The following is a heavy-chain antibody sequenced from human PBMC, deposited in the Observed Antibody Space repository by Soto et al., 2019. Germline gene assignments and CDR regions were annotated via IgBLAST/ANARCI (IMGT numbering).Heavy chain of an antibody. V-gene: IGHV4-34*01. CDR3: ARAKGGGANYYYYYGMDV. CDR2: INHSGST. D-gene: IGHD3-16*01. Sequence: SETLSLTXAVYGGSFSGYYWSWIRQPPGKGLEWIGEINHSGSTNYNPSLKSRVTISVDTSKNQFSLKLSSVTAADTAVYYCARAKGGGANYYYYYGMDVWGQGTTVTV. J-gene: IGHJ6*02. CDR1: GGSFSGYY.